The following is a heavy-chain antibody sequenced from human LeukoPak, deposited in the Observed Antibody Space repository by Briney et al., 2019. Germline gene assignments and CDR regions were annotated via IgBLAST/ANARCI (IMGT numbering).Heavy chain of an antibody. CDR3: ARHITIFGVVITLGSWFDP. V-gene: IGHV4-34*01. CDR2: IYHSGST. CDR1: GGSFSGYY. D-gene: IGHD3-3*01. Sequence: SETLSLTCAVYGGSFSGYYWSWIRQPPGKGLEWIGSIYHSGSTYYNPSLKSRVTISVDTSKNQFSLKLSSVTAADTAVYYCARHITIFGVVITLGSWFDPWGQGTLVTVSS. J-gene: IGHJ5*02.